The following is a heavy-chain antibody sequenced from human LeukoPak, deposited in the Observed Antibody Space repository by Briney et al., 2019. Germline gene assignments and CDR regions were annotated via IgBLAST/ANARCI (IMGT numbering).Heavy chain of an antibody. Sequence: GGSLRLSCAASGFTFSSYSMNWVRQAPGKGLEWVSYISSSSSTIYYADSVKGRFTISRDNAKNSLYLQMNSLRAEDTAVYYCARALEWLFEAHDAFDIWGQGTMVTVSS. D-gene: IGHD3-3*01. CDR1: GFTFSSYS. CDR3: ARALEWLFEAHDAFDI. J-gene: IGHJ3*02. V-gene: IGHV3-48*01. CDR2: ISSSSSTI.